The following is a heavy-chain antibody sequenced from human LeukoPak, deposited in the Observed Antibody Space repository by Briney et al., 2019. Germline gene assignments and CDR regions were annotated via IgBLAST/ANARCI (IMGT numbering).Heavy chain of an antibody. CDR2: INPNSGGT. CDR3: ARGVTNYYYYYMDV. V-gene: IGHV1-2*02. J-gene: IGHJ6*03. CDR1: GYTFTSYG. Sequence: ASVKVSCKASGYTFTSYGISWVRQAPGQGLEWMGWINPNSGGTNYAQKFQGRVTMTRDTSISTAYMELSRLRSDDTAVYYCARGVTNYYYYYMDVWGKGTTVTVSS.